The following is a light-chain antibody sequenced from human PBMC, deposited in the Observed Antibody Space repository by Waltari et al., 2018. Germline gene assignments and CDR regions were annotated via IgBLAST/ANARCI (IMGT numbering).Light chain of an antibody. CDR1: QSISGW. CDR2: QAS. J-gene: IGKJ1*01. CDR3: QQYDTFPWT. Sequence: DIEMTQSPSTMSASVGDRVTITCRASQSISGWLAWYQQKPGPAPKLLIYQASTLENGVPSRFSGSGSGTDFTLTINSLQPDDFATYHCQQYDTFPWTFGQGTKVEI. V-gene: IGKV1-5*03.